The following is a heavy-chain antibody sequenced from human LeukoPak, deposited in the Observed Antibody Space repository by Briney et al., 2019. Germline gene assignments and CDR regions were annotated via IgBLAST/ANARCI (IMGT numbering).Heavy chain of an antibody. D-gene: IGHD3-10*01. CDR1: GFTFSTYS. Sequence: GGSLRLSCAASGFTFSTYSMNWVRQAPGKGLEWVSYISSSSTIYYADSVKGRFTISRDNVKNSVYLQMNSLRDDDTAVYYCARVNYHGSGSYYTGWFDPWGQGTLVTVSS. CDR2: ISSSSTI. V-gene: IGHV3-48*02. CDR3: ARVNYHGSGSYYTGWFDP. J-gene: IGHJ5*02.